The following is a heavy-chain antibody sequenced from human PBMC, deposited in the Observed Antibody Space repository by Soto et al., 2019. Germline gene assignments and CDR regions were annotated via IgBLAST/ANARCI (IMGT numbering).Heavy chain of an antibody. CDR1: GCSITTSSHH. D-gene: IGHD6-6*01. Sequence: SETLSLTFTISGCSITTSSHHWCWMRQAPGKGLECLCNIYYYGNTYYNPSLKSRVTISLDTSKNQFSLRLNSVTAADTAVYYCARSSITPRLFMYPFDYWGQGTLVTVSS. CDR2: IYYYGNT. J-gene: IGHJ4*02. CDR3: ARSSITPRLFMYPFDY. V-gene: IGHV4-39*01.